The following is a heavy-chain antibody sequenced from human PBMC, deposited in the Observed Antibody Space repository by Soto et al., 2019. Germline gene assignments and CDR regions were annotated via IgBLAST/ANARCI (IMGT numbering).Heavy chain of an antibody. Sequence: QIKLVQSGAEVKKAGSSVNVSCKTSGGTFGNSAVTWVRQAPGQGLEWLGGIVPMFGTANYAQKFQGRVTITADESTITAYMELNSLKTDDTAVYYCARDGDPQSAFWSGPLGGGRFDPWGQGTLVTVSS. D-gene: IGHD3-3*01. J-gene: IGHJ5*02. CDR3: ARDGDPQSAFWSGPLGGGRFDP. CDR1: GGTFGNSA. CDR2: IVPMFGTA. V-gene: IGHV1-69*12.